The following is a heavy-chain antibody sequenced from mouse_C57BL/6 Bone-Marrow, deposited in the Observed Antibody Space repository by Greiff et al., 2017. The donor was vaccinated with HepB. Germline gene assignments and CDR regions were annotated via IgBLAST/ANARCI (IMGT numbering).Heavy chain of an antibody. CDR2: IDPENGDT. Sequence: EVHLVESGAELVRPGASVKLSCTASGFNIKDDYMHWVKQRPEQGLEWIGWIDPENGDTEYASKFQGKATITADTSSNTAYLQLSSLTSEDTAVYYCTTEDGSSYENFDYWGQGTTLTVSS. V-gene: IGHV14-4*01. J-gene: IGHJ2*01. D-gene: IGHD1-1*01. CDR1: GFNIKDDY. CDR3: TTEDGSSYENFDY.